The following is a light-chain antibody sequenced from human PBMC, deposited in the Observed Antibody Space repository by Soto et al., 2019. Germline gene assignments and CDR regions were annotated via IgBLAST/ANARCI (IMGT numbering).Light chain of an antibody. Sequence: QSVLTQPASVSGSPGQSIAISCTGTSSDVGAYDYVSWYQQHPGKAPKLMIYDVTYRPSGVSNRFSGSKSGNTASLTISGLQAEDEADYYCSSYTRSSSVIFGGGTTLTVL. J-gene: IGLJ2*01. CDR3: SSYTRSSSVI. CDR2: DVT. CDR1: SSDVGAYDY. V-gene: IGLV2-14*01.